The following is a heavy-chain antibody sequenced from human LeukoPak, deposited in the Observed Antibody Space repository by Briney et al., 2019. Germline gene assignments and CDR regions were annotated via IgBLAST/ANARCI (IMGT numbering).Heavy chain of an antibody. CDR3: ARARYVNSFYAFDI. D-gene: IGHD3-9*01. Sequence: SETLSLTFTVSGGSVSSGSYYWSWIRQPPQKRLEWFGHLSTSGNTNYSPSLKSRVTIFGDTSKNQFFLKLSSVTAADTAVYYCARARYVNSFYAFDIWGQGTLVTVSS. CDR2: LSTSGNT. J-gene: IGHJ3*02. V-gene: IGHV4-61*01. CDR1: GGSVSSGSYY.